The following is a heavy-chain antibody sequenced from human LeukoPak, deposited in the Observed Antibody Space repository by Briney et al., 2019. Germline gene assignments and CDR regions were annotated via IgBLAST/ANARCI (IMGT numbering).Heavy chain of an antibody. V-gene: IGHV4-39*07. CDR2: VSHTGAT. CDR3: ARSMVTTDRNFDH. CDR1: GDSITSTIYY. Sequence: SETLSLTCTVSGDSITSTIYYWGWIRQPPGRGPEWIGTVSHTGATQYSPSLTSRVTISLDTSKNQFSLSLNSVTAADTAIFYCARSMVTTDRNFDHWGQGTLVTVSS. J-gene: IGHJ4*01. D-gene: IGHD2-21*02.